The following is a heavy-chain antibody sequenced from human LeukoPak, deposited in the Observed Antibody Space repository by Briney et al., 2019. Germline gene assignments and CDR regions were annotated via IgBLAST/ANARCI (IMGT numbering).Heavy chain of an antibody. D-gene: IGHD5-24*01. Sequence: LPGGSLRLSCAAPGFTFSSYGMHWVRQAPGKGLEWVAVISYDGSNKYYADSVKGRFTISRDNSKNTLYLQMNSLRVEDTAVYYCAPEGDGYILFDYWGQGTLVTVSS. CDR2: ISYDGSNK. CDR1: GFTFSSYG. J-gene: IGHJ4*02. CDR3: APEGDGYILFDY. V-gene: IGHV3-30*03.